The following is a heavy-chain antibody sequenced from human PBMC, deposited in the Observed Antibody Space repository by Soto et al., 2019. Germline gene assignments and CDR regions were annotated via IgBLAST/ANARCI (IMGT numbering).Heavy chain of an antibody. Sequence: ASVKVSCKASGYTFTSYGISWVRQAPGQGLEWMGWISAYNGNTNYAQKLQGRVTMTTDTSTSTAYMELRSLRSDDTAVYYCARDEGTYYDILNGYSPGYYYYGMDVWGQGTTVTVSS. V-gene: IGHV1-18*01. D-gene: IGHD3-9*01. CDR3: ARDEGTYYDILNGYSPGYYYYGMDV. CDR2: ISAYNGNT. CDR1: GYTFTSYG. J-gene: IGHJ6*02.